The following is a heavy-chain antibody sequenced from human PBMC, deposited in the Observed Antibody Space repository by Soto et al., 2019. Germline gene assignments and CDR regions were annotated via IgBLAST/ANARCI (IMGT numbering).Heavy chain of an antibody. CDR2: ISSSSSYI. CDR3: ARDLDPAYYYGMDV. CDR1: GFTFSSYS. V-gene: IGHV3-21*01. J-gene: IGHJ6*02. D-gene: IGHD1-1*01. Sequence: EVQLVESGGGLVKPGGSLRLSCAASGFTFSSYSMNWVRQAPGKGLEWVSSISSSSSYIYYADSVKRRFTISRDNAKNSLYLQMNSLRAEDTAVYYCARDLDPAYYYGMDVWGQGTTVTVSS.